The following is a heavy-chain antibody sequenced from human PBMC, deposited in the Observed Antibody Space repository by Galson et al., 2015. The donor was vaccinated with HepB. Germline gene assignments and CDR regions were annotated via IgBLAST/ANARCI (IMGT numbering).Heavy chain of an antibody. CDR2: INPSGGST. CDR3: ARVHLPYYYGMDV. CDR1: GYTFTSYY. J-gene: IGHJ6*02. Sequence: SVKVSCKASGYTFTSYYMHWVRQAPGQGLEWMGIINPSGGSTSYAQKLQGRVTMTRDTSTSTVYMELSSLRSEDTAVYYCARVHLPYYYGMDVWGQGTTVNVS. V-gene: IGHV1-46*01.